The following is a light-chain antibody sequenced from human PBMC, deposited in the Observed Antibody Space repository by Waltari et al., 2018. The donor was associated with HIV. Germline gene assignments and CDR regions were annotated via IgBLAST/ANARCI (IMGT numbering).Light chain of an antibody. CDR3: AARDDILSGSWV. V-gene: IGLV1-44*01. CDR2: SDS. Sequence: HSVLTQAPSASGPLGQRVTISFSGSITHIGTNPVGWFQQLPGKSPRLIIFSDSQRPSGVPDRFSASKSGTSASLAIDGLESGDEADNYCAARDDILSGSWVFGGGT. CDR1: ITHIGTNP. J-gene: IGLJ3*02.